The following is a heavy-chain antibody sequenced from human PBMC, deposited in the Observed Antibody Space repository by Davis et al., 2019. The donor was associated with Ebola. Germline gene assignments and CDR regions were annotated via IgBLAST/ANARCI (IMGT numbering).Heavy chain of an antibody. CDR3: ARNSITKFNWLDP. Sequence: SETLSLTCTVSGDSIRNYYWSWIRQPPGKGLEWIGYIYYSGNTNYSPSLESRVTISVDTSKNQFSLKMRSVTAADTAVYFCARNSITKFNWLDPWGQGTLVTVSS. V-gene: IGHV4-59*01. CDR1: GDSIRNYY. J-gene: IGHJ5*02. D-gene: IGHD5-12*01. CDR2: IYYSGNT.